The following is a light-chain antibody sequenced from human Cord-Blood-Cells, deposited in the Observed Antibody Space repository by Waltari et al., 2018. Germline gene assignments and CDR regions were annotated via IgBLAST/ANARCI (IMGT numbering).Light chain of an antibody. J-gene: IGLJ3*02. CDR3: AAWDDSLSGWV. Sequence: QSVLTQPPSASGTPGQRVTISCSGSSSNIGSNYVYWYQQLPGTAPKLLIYRNNPRPSGVPDRFSGSNSGTSASLAISGLRSEDEADYYCAAWDDSLSGWVFGGGTKLTVL. CDR1: SSNIGSNY. V-gene: IGLV1-47*01. CDR2: RNN.